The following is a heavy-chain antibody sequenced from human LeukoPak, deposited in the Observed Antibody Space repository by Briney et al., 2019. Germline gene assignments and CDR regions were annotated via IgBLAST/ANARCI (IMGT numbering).Heavy chain of an antibody. CDR2: IWANGNDK. D-gene: IGHD5-18*01. CDR1: GFIFSHYG. V-gene: IGHV3-33*08. Sequence: GGSLRLSCAASGFIFSHYGMHWVRQVPGKGLEWVAVIWANGNDKYYIDSVKGRFTVSRDNSKNTLYLQMDSLRAEDTAVYYCARGGYHAYYLDYWGQGSLVTVSS. J-gene: IGHJ4*02. CDR3: ARGGYHAYYLDY.